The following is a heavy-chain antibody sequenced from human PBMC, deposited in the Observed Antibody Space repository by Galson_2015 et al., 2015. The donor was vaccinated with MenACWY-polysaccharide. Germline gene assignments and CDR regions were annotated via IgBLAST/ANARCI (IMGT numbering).Heavy chain of an antibody. CDR2: IHYSGKT. CDR3: AAEESRGGSFGWFDP. V-gene: IGHV4-61*01. CDR1: GGSVSSGSFY. D-gene: IGHD3-10*01. J-gene: IGHJ5*02. Sequence: LSLTCTVSGGSVSSGSFYWSWIRQSPGKGLEWIGWIHYSGKTNYNPSLRSRVTVSVDTSRNQFSLKVDYVTAADTAVYYCAAEESRGGSFGWFDPWGQVTLVAVSS.